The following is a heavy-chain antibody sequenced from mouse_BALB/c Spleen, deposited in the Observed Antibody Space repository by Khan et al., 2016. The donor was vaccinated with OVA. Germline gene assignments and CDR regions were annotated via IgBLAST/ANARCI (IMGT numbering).Heavy chain of an antibody. J-gene: IGHJ4*01. V-gene: IGHV2-2*02. Sequence: QVQLKQSGPGLVQPSQSLSITCTVSGFSLTSYGVHWVRQSPGKGLEWLGVIWSGGSTDYNAAFISRLRISKYNSKIQVFFKMNSLQANDTAIYYCARNFYYYGSKNAMDYWGQGTSVTVSS. D-gene: IGHD1-1*01. CDR1: GFSLTSYG. CDR2: IWSGGST. CDR3: ARNFYYYGSKNAMDY.